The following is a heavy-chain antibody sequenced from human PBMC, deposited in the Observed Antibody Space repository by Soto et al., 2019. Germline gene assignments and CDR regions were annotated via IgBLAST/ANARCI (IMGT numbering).Heavy chain of an antibody. Sequence: SGPMMVNPTQTLTLTFTFSGFSLSATDMGVAWIRQPPGKALEWLALIYWNDEKRYSPSLKSRLTITKDTSKNQVVLTMTNMDPVDAANYSCAHGRGAGKSPSFDDWGHRNLLTVSS. CDR2: IYWNDEK. J-gene: IGHJ5*01. CDR1: GFSLSATDMG. CDR3: AHGRGAGKSPSFDD. D-gene: IGHD6-13*01. V-gene: IGHV2-5*01.